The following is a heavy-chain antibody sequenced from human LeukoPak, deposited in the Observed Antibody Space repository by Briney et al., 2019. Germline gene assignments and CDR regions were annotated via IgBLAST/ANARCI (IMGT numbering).Heavy chain of an antibody. D-gene: IGHD3-22*01. V-gene: IGHV1-24*01. CDR3: ATLDSYYDASGRPLLPD. CDR1: GYSVTELS. CDR2: FNREDDAP. J-gene: IGHJ4*02. Sequence: ASVKVSCKVSGYSVTELSMHWVRQAPGLGLEWMGGFNREDDAPVYAQQFQGRVTMTEGPSTDTAYMELSSLRSEDTALYYCATLDSYYDASGRPLLPDWGQGTLVTVSS.